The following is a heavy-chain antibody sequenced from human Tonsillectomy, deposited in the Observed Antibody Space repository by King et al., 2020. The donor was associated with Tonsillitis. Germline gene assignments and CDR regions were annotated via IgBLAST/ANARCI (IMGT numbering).Heavy chain of an antibody. Sequence: VQLVQSGAEVKKPGASVKVSCKASGYTFTSYDINWVRQATGQGLEWMGWMNPIIGYTVYAQKFQGRVTMTRNTSITTAYMELSSLRSEDTAVYYCARESHDFEAFDIWGQGTMVTVSS. J-gene: IGHJ3*02. V-gene: IGHV1-8*01. CDR2: MNPIIGYT. CDR1: GYTFTSYD. D-gene: IGHD1-1*01. CDR3: ARESHDFEAFDI.